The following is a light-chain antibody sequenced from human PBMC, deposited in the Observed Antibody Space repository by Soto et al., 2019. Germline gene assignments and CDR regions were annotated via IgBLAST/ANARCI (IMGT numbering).Light chain of an antibody. CDR3: MKAPQFPGT. J-gene: IGKJ2*01. CDR1: QSLVHGDGNTY. V-gene: IGKV2-24*01. Sequence: DIVMTQTPLSSPVNLGQPASISCRSSQSLVHGDGNTYLSWLQQRPGQPPRLLIYKISKRSSWDLDRYRGRVAGIDFTLQISKGKAEDVGVYYCMKAPQFPGTFGQGTRLEIK. CDR2: KIS.